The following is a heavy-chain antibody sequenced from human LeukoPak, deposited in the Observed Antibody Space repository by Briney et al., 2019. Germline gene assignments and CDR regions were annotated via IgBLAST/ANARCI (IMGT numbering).Heavy chain of an antibody. D-gene: IGHD6-13*01. CDR2: ISGSGGST. CDR1: GFTFSSYA. Sequence: GGSLRLSCAASGFTFSSYAMSWVRLAPGKGLEWVSAISGSGGSTYYADSVKGRFTISRDNSKNTLYLQMNSLRAEDTAVYYCAKGGGIAAAGIPVDYWGQGTLVTVSS. J-gene: IGHJ4*02. CDR3: AKGGGIAAAGIPVDY. V-gene: IGHV3-23*01.